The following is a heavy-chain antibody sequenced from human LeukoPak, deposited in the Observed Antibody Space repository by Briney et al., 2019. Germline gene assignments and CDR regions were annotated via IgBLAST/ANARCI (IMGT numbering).Heavy chain of an antibody. D-gene: IGHD2-2*01. Sequence: ASVKVSCKASGYTFTGYYMHWVRQAPGQGLEWMGWINPNSGGTNYAQKFQGRVTMTRDTSTSTVYMELSSLRSEDTAVYYCARAYCSSTSCKGRDWFDPWGQGTLVTVSS. CDR1: GYTFTGYY. CDR2: INPNSGGT. V-gene: IGHV1-2*02. CDR3: ARAYCSSTSCKGRDWFDP. J-gene: IGHJ5*02.